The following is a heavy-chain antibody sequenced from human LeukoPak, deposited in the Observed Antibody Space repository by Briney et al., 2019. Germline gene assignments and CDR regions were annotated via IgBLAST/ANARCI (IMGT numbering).Heavy chain of an antibody. CDR2: TYYRSNWFN. D-gene: IGHD4-17*01. V-gene: IGHV6-1*01. J-gene: IGHJ5*02. CDR3: AKNYGDSNWFDP. Sequence: SQTLSLTCAISGDSVSSNSAAWNWIRQSPSRGLEWLGRTYYRSNWFNDFALSVKSRITINPDTSKNQFSLQLNSVPPEDTAVYSCAKNYGDSNWFDPWGQGTLVTVSS. CDR1: GDSVSSNSAA.